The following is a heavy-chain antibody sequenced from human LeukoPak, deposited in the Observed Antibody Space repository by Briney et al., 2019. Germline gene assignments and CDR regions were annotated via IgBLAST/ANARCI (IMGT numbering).Heavy chain of an antibody. J-gene: IGHJ6*03. CDR2: INHSGST. D-gene: IGHD5-24*01. CDR3: AKRTYRDDYNRASMGYYYYIDV. Sequence: SETLSLTCAVYGGSFSGYYWSWIRQPPGKGLEWIGEINHSGSTNYNPSLKSRVTISVDTPKNQFSLKLSSVTAADTAVYFCAKRTYRDDYNRASMGYYYYIDVWGKGTTVTVSS. V-gene: IGHV4-34*01. CDR1: GGSFSGYY.